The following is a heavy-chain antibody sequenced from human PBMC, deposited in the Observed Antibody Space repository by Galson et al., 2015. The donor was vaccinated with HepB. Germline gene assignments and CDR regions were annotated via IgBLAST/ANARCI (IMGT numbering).Heavy chain of an antibody. CDR2: ISGSGGST. V-gene: IGHV3-23*01. J-gene: IGHJ2*01. D-gene: IGHD1-26*01. CDR1: GFTFSSYA. CDR3: AKGGWELLEAAYWYFDL. Sequence: SLRLSCAASGFTFSSYAMSWVRQAPGKGLEWVSAISGSGGSTYYADSVKGRFTISRDNSKNTLYLQMNSLRAEDTAVYYCAKGGWELLEAAYWYFDLWGRGTLVTVSS.